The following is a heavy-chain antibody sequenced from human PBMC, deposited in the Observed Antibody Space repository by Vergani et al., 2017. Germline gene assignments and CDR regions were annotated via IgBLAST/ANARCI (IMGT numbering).Heavy chain of an antibody. V-gene: IGHV3-30*18. J-gene: IGHJ4*02. D-gene: IGHD3-10*01. Sequence: QVQLVEPGGGVVQPGRSLRLSCAASGFTSSSYGMHWVRQAPGKGLEWVAVISYDGSNKYYADSVKGRFTISRDNSKNTLYLQMNSLRAEDTAVYYCAKDQDVELGAFDYWGQGTLVTVSS. CDR3: AKDQDVELGAFDY. CDR2: ISYDGSNK. CDR1: GFTSSSYG.